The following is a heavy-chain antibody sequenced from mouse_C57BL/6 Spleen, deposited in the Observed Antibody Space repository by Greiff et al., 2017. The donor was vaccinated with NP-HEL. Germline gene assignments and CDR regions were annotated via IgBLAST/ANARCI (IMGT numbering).Heavy chain of an antibody. Sequence: EVQLQQSGPELVKPGASVKIPCKASGYTFTDYNMDWVKQSHGKSLEWIGDINPNNGGTIYNQKFKGKATLTVDKYSSTAYMELRSLTSEDTAVYYCARRYGSSYVDYAMDYLGQGTSVTVSS. J-gene: IGHJ4*01. CDR2: INPNNGGT. CDR1: GYTFTDYN. CDR3: ARRYGSSYVDYAMDY. V-gene: IGHV1-18*01. D-gene: IGHD1-1*01.